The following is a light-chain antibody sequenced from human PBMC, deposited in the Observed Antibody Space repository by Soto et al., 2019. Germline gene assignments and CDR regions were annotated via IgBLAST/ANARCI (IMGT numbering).Light chain of an antibody. CDR2: HAS. CDR1: QSVSNTY. J-gene: IGKJ2*01. CDR3: QQYGTSPPVYA. V-gene: IGKV3-20*01. Sequence: EIVLTQSPGTLSLSPGERATLSCRTSQSVSNTYLAWYQQKPGQAPRLLIYHASSRATGIPDRFSGSGSGTDFTLSISSMETEDFAVYYCQQYGTSPPVYAFGQGTKLEI.